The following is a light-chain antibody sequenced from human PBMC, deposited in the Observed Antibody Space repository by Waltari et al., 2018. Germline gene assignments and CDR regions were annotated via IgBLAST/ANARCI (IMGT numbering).Light chain of an antibody. CDR1: QSGRRA. V-gene: IGKV3-20*01. J-gene: IGKJ1*01. CDR3: QHYVRLPAT. CDR2: GAS. Sequence: EIVLTQSPGSLSSSPGERVPLPLRASQSGRRALAWDQQKPGQAPRLLSFGASNRATGIPDRSTGSGSETDFSLTISRLEPEDFAVYSCQHYVRLPATFGRGTKVEI.